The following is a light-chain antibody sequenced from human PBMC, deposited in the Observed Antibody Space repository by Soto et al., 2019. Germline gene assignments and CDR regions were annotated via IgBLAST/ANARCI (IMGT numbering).Light chain of an antibody. J-gene: IGLJ2*01. CDR1: SSNIGAGYD. V-gene: IGLV1-40*01. CDR2: GNI. CDR3: QSYDSGLGGYVI. Sequence: QSVLTQPPSVSGAPGQRVTISCTGSSSNIGAGYDVHWYQQRPGTAPKLLIFGNINRPSGVPDRFSGSKSGTSASLAITGLQAEDEADYYCQSYDSGLGGYVIFGGGTKLTVL.